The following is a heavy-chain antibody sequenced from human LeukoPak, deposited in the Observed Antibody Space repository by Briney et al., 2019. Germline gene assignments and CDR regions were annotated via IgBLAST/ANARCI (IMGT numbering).Heavy chain of an antibody. CDR3: AKDRSSGWYYYGMDV. CDR2: IYSGGST. V-gene: IGHV3-53*01. Sequence: GGSLRLSCAASGFTFSSNYMSWVRQAPGKGLEWVSVIYSGGSTYYADSVKGRFTISRDNSKNTLYLQMNSLRAEDTAVYYCAKDRSSGWYYYGMDVWGQGTTVTVSS. J-gene: IGHJ6*02. D-gene: IGHD6-19*01. CDR1: GFTFSSNY.